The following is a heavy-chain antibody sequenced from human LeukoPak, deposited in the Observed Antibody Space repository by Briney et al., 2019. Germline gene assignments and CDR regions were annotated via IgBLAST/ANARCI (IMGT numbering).Heavy chain of an antibody. CDR3: ARLAPVITGYFDY. Sequence: GESLKISCKGYGYSFTSNWIGWVRQMPGKGLEWMGIIHPGDSDTRYSPSFQGQVTFSADKSISTAYLQWSSLKASDTAMYYCARLAPVITGYFDYWGQGTLVTVSS. J-gene: IGHJ4*02. D-gene: IGHD3-22*01. V-gene: IGHV5-51*01. CDR1: GYSFTSNW. CDR2: IHPGDSDT.